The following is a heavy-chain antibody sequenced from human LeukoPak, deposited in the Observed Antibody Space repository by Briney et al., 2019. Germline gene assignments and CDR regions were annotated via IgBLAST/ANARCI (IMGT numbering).Heavy chain of an antibody. Sequence: SETLSLTCTVSGGSISSYYWTWIRQSPGKGLECIGYIYSNGSTNYNPSLKSRVTISVDMSKNQFSVKLSSVTAADTAVYYCARGAYSGYDLDYWGQGTLVTVSS. V-gene: IGHV4-59*01. CDR1: GGSISSYY. CDR3: ARGAYSGYDLDY. D-gene: IGHD5-12*01. CDR2: IYSNGST. J-gene: IGHJ4*02.